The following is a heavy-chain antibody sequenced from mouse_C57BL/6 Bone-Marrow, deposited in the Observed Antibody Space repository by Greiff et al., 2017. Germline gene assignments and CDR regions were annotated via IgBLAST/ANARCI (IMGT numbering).Heavy chain of an antibody. CDR2: ISYDGSN. D-gene: IGHD2-5*01. V-gene: IGHV3-6*01. Sequence: VQLQQSGPGLVKPSQSLSLTCSVTGYSITSGYYWNWIRQFPGNKLEWMGYISYDGSNNYNPSLKNRISITRDTSKNQFFLKLNSVTTEDTATYYCARGKYYSNYIDYWGQGTTLTVSS. CDR3: ARGKYYSNYIDY. J-gene: IGHJ2*01. CDR1: GYSITSGYY.